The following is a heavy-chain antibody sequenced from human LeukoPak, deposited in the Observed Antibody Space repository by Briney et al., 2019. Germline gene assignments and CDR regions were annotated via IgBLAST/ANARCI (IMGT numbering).Heavy chain of an antibody. CDR2: INPNSGGT. CDR3: ARERERTLKYFQH. CDR1: GYTLTGYF. J-gene: IGHJ1*01. D-gene: IGHD1-14*01. V-gene: IGHV1-2*02. Sequence: ASVKVSCKASGYTLTGYFMHWVRQAPGQVLEWMGWINPNSGGTNYAQKFQGRVTMTRDTSISTAYMELSRLRSDDTAVYYCARERERTLKYFQHWGQGTLVTVSS.